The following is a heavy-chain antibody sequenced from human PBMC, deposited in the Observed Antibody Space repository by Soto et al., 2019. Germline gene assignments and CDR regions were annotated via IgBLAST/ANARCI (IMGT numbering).Heavy chain of an antibody. Sequence: QVQLVQSGAEVKKPGSLVKVSCKASGGTFSSYAISWVRQAPGQGLEWMGGIIPIFGTANYAQKFQGRVTITADESTSTAYMELSSLRSEDTAVYYCARGVATINYYYYGMDVWGQGTTVTVSS. D-gene: IGHD5-12*01. CDR3: ARGVATINYYYYGMDV. J-gene: IGHJ6*02. V-gene: IGHV1-69*01. CDR2: IIPIFGTA. CDR1: GGTFSSYA.